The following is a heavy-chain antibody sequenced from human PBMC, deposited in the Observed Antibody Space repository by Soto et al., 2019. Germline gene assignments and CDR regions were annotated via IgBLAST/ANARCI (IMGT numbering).Heavy chain of an antibody. CDR1: GYTFISYD. D-gene: IGHD3-22*01. CDR3: ARGHNYYDSSGYYGD. V-gene: IGHV1-8*01. J-gene: IGHJ4*01. Sequence: QVQLVQSGAEVKKPGASVKVSCKASGYTFISYDINWVRQATGQGLEWMGWMNPNSGNTGYAQKFQGRVTMTRSNSVSTAYMELTGLRSEDTAVYYCARGHNYYDSSGYYGDWGQEPWSPSPQ. CDR2: MNPNSGNT.